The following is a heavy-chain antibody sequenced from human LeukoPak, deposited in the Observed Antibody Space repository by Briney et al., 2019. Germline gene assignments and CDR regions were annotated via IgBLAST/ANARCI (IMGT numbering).Heavy chain of an antibody. CDR3: AKDLLG. CDR2: ISWNSGSI. Sequence: QPGRSLRLSCAASGFTFDDYAMHWVRQAPGKGLEWVSGISWNSGSIGYADSVKGRFTVSRDNAKNSLYLQMNSLRAEDTALYYCAKDLLGWGQGTLVTVSS. CDR1: GFTFDDYA. V-gene: IGHV3-9*01. J-gene: IGHJ4*02.